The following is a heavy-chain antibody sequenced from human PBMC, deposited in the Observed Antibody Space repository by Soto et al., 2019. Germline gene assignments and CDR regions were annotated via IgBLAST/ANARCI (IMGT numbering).Heavy chain of an antibody. CDR2: IYWNDDK. J-gene: IGHJ4*02. D-gene: IGHD4-17*01. Sequence: QITLKESGPTLVKPTQTLTLTCTFSGFSLSTSGVGVGWIRQPPGKALEWLALIYWNDDKRYSPSLKSRLTITKDTSKNQVVLTMTNMDPVDTATYYCALQSYRDYNLDYWGQGTLVTVSS. CDR1: GFSLSTSGVG. V-gene: IGHV2-5*01. CDR3: ALQSYRDYNLDY.